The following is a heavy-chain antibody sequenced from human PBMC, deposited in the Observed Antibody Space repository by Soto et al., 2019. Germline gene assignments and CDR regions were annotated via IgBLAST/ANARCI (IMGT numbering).Heavy chain of an antibody. V-gene: IGHV1-46*01. J-gene: IGHJ4*02. CDR2: INPSSASA. Sequence: ASVKVSCKASSGYPFTNYYMHWVRQAPGQGLEWVGIINPSSASASYAQKFQDRVTMTRDTSTSTVYMELSSLRFEDTAVYYCARGLGDSFNPFLDYWGQGSLVTVSS. CDR3: ARGLGDSFNPFLDY. CDR1: GYPFTNYY. D-gene: IGHD2-21*01.